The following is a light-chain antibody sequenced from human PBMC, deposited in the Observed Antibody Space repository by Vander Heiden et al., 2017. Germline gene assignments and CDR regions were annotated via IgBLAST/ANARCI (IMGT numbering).Light chain of an antibody. CDR1: QNINSY. V-gene: IGKV1-39*01. CDR3: QQSYDTPYT. CDR2: AAS. J-gene: IGKJ2*01. Sequence: DIQMTQSPSSLSASVGDRVTISCRASQNINSYLNWYQEKPGNAPTVLIYAASGLQSGVPSRFSGSGSGTDFSLTISDLQPEDLATYYCQQSYDTPYTFGQGTKLEIK.